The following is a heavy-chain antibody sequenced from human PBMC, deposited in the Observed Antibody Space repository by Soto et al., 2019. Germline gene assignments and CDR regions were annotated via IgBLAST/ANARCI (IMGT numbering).Heavy chain of an antibody. J-gene: IGHJ6*01. CDR3: AGGEADRSYYYYYYGMDV. Sequence: SVKVSCKASGGTFSSYAISWVRQAPGQGLEWMGGIIPIFGTANYAQKFQGRVTITADESTSTAYMELSSLRSEDTAVYYCAGGEADRSYYYYYYGMDVWGQGTTVTVSS. D-gene: IGHD6-6*01. CDR2: IIPIFGTA. CDR1: GGTFSSYA. V-gene: IGHV1-69*13.